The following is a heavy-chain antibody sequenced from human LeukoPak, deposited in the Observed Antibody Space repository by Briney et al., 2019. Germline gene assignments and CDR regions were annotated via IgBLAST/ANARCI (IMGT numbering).Heavy chain of an antibody. CDR3: ARDNGDGYRGAFDI. D-gene: IGHD5-24*01. J-gene: IGHJ3*02. Sequence: PGGSLRLSCAASGFTFSSYNMNWVRQAPGKGLEWVSYISSSSSTIYYADSVKGRFTISRDKAKNSLYLQMNSLRAEDTAVYYCARDNGDGYRGAFDIWGQGTMVTVSS. CDR1: GFTFSSYN. V-gene: IGHV3-48*01. CDR2: ISSSSSTI.